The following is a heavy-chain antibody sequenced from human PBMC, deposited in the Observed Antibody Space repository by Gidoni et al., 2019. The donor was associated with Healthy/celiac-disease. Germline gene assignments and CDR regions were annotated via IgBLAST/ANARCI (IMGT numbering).Heavy chain of an antibody. J-gene: IGHJ4*02. V-gene: IGHV4-39*01. CDR1: GGSISSSSYY. D-gene: IGHD1-26*01. Sequence: QLQLQESGPGLVKPSETLSLTCTVSGGSISSSSYYWCWLRQPPGKGLEWIGSIYYSGSTYYNPSLKSRVTISVDTSKNQFSLKLSSVTAADTAVYYCARRVYSGELQYYFDYWGQGTLVTVSS. CDR2: IYYSGST. CDR3: ARRVYSGELQYYFDY.